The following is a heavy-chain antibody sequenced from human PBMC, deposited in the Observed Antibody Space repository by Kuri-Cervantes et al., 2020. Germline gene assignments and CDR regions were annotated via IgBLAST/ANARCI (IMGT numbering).Heavy chain of an antibody. D-gene: IGHD3-22*01. CDR1: GFTFSSYW. J-gene: IGHJ4*02. Sequence: GGSLRPSGAAPGFTFSSYWMSWVRQAPGKGLEWVANIKQDGSEKYYADSVKGRFTISRDNAKISLYLQMNSLRDEDTAVYYFARDNGGYDSSGFDYWGQGTLVTVSS. CDR3: ARDNGGYDSSGFDY. V-gene: IGHV3-7*01. CDR2: IKQDGSEK.